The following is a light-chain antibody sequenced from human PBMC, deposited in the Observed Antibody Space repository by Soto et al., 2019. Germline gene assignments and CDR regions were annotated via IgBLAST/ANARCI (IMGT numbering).Light chain of an antibody. J-gene: IGKJ5*01. CDR1: QSVRSS. CDR3: QQRGSWPLT. CDR2: DAS. Sequence: EIVLTQSPDTLSLSPGESATLSCWASQSVRSSLAWYQQKPGQSPRLLIYDASNRATGMPARFSGSGSGTDFTLTISSLEPEDFAVYYCQQRGSWPLTFGQGTRLEIK. V-gene: IGKV3-11*01.